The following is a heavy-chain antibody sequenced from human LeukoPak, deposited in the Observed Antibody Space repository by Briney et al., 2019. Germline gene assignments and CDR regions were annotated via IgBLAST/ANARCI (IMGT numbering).Heavy chain of an antibody. CDR2: INPNSGGT. CDR1: GYTFTGYY. CDR3: ARDSPSYEGSYDYVWGCYRYIGGGDWSY. V-gene: IGHV1-2*02. J-gene: IGHJ4*02. Sequence: ASVKVSCKASGYTFTGYYMHWVRQAPGQGLEWMGWINPNSGGTNYAQKFQGRVTMTRGTSISTAYMELSRLRSGDTAVYFCARDSPSYEGSYDYVWGCYRYIGGGDWSYWGQGTLVTVSS. D-gene: IGHD3-16*02.